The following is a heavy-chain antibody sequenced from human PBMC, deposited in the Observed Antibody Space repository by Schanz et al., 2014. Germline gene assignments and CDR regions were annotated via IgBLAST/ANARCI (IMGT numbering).Heavy chain of an antibody. CDR3: GRGFSRSYIDF. D-gene: IGHD3-10*01. V-gene: IGHV1-18*01. Sequence: QVQLVQSGAEVKKPGASVKVSCKASGYTFTSYGISWVRQAPGQGLEWLGWISGSNGNTNYTQKFQGRVTMTIDPYTSTAYMELRSLRSDDTAVFYCGRGFSRSYIDFWGQGTLITVSS. CDR1: GYTFTSYG. CDR2: ISGSNGNT. J-gene: IGHJ4*02.